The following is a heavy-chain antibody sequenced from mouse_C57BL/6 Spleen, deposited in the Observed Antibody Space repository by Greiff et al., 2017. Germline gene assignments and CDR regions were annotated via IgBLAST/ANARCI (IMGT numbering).Heavy chain of an antibody. Sequence: QVTLKESGPGILQSSQTLSLTCSFSGFSLSTSGMGVSWIRQPSGKGLEWLAHIYWDDDKRYNPSLKSRLTISKDTSRNQVFLKITSVDTADTATYYCARREDYGLYAMDYWGQGTSVTVSS. V-gene: IGHV8-12*01. CDR1: GFSLSTSGMG. CDR3: ARREDYGLYAMDY. CDR2: IYWDDDK. J-gene: IGHJ4*01. D-gene: IGHD1-1*01.